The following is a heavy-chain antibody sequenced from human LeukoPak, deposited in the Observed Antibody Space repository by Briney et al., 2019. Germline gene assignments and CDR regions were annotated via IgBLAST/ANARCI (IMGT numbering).Heavy chain of an antibody. CDR3: GRGDYYYYYYMDV. CDR2: IYYSGST. J-gene: IGHJ6*03. Sequence: PSETPSLTCTVSGGSISSYYWSWIRQPPGKGLEWIGYIYYSGSTDYNPSLKSRVTISVDTSKNQFSLKLSSVTAADTAVYYCGRGDYYYYYYMDVWGKGTTVTVSS. V-gene: IGHV4-59*01. CDR1: GGSISSYY.